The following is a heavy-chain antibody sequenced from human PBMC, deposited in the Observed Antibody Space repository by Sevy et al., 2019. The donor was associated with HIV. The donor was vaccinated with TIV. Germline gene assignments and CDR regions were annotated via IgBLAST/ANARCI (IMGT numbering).Heavy chain of an antibody. V-gene: IGHV3-66*01. CDR1: GVTVSSNY. D-gene: IGHD5-12*01. J-gene: IGHJ4*02. Sequence: GGSLRLSSAVSGVTVSSNYMNWVRQAPGKGLEWVSVIYTGGSTYYADSVKGRFTISRDNSKNTLYLQMNSLRAEDTAVYYCARGVYSGINYWGQGTLVTVSS. CDR3: ARGVYSGINY. CDR2: IYTGGST.